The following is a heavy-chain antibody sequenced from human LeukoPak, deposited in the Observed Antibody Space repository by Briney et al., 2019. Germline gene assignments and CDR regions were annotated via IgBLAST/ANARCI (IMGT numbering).Heavy chain of an antibody. D-gene: IGHD3-22*01. Sequence: GGSLRLSCAASGFTFSSYGMHWVRQAPGKGLEWVAFIRYDGSNKYYADSVKVRFTISRDNSKNTLYLQMNSLRAEDTAVYYCAKADDYYDSSGYPYWGQGTLVTVSS. CDR2: IRYDGSNK. CDR1: GFTFSSYG. J-gene: IGHJ4*02. CDR3: AKADDYYDSSGYPY. V-gene: IGHV3-30*02.